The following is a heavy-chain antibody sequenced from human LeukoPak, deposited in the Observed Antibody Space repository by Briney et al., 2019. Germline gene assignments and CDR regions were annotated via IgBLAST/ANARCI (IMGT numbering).Heavy chain of an antibody. CDR2: IFYSGST. Sequence: SSETLSLTCTVSGGSISTSNYYWGWLRQPPGKGLEWIGNIFYSGSTYYSPSLKSRVTISLDTSRNQFSLKLTSVTAADTAVYYCASRKLGNDYWGQGTLVTVSS. V-gene: IGHV4-39*07. CDR3: ASRKLGNDY. CDR1: GGSISTSNYY. D-gene: IGHD7-27*01. J-gene: IGHJ4*02.